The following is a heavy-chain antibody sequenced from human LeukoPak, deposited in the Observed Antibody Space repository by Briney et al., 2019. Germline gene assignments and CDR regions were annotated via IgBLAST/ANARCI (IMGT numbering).Heavy chain of an antibody. CDR2: ISGSGGST. Sequence: GGSLRLSCAASGFTFSNYGMSWVRQAPGKGLEWVSAISGSGGSTYYADSVKGRFTISRDNSKNTLYLQMNSLRAEDTAVYYCAKVPIAASYYYMDVWGKGTTVTISS. D-gene: IGHD6-13*01. J-gene: IGHJ6*03. CDR3: AKVPIAASYYYMDV. CDR1: GFTFSNYG. V-gene: IGHV3-23*01.